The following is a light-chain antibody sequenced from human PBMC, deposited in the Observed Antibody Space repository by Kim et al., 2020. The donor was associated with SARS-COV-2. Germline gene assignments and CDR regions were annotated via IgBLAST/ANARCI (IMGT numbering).Light chain of an antibody. CDR3: QQYDDWPPWT. Sequence: VSRGERATLSCRASQSVGTNVAWYQQKPGQAPQLLIYGASTRAAGIPARFSGSGSGTEFTLTISSLQSEDLAVYSCQQYDDWPPWTFGQGTKLEI. J-gene: IGKJ1*01. CDR1: QSVGTN. V-gene: IGKV3-15*01. CDR2: GAS.